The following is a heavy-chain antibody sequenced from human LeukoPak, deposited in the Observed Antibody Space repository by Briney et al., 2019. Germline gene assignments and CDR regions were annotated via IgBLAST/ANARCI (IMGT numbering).Heavy chain of an antibody. J-gene: IGHJ4*02. D-gene: IGHD2-21*02. V-gene: IGHV3-48*02. Sequence: GGSLRLSCAASGFTISSKYMSWVRQAPGKGLEWVSYISPTSSTIYYADSVKGRFTISRDNAKSSLYLQMTSLRDEDTALYYCATAPGGDPYYFDYWGQGALVTVSS. CDR2: ISPTSSTI. CDR1: GFTISSKY. CDR3: ATAPGGDPYYFDY.